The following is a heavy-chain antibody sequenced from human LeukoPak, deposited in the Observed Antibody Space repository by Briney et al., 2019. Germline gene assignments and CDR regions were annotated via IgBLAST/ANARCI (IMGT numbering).Heavy chain of an antibody. Sequence: ASVKVSFKVSGYTLTELSMHWVRQAPGKGLEWMGGFDPEDGETIYAQKFQGRITMTTDTSTSTAYMELRSLRSDDTAVYYCARDLKMGYSSGRYSWGTGSSNDYWGQGTLVTVSS. J-gene: IGHJ4*02. CDR1: GYTLTELS. CDR3: ARDLKMGYSSGRYSWGTGSSNDY. CDR2: FDPEDGET. D-gene: IGHD6-19*01. V-gene: IGHV1-24*01.